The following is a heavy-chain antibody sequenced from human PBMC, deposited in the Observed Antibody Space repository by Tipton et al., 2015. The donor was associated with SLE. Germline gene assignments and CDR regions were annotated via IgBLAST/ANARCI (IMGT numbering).Heavy chain of an antibody. CDR1: GFTFTSLG. CDR3: AKDPADSSGWLDWFDP. V-gene: IGHV3-30*18. J-gene: IGHJ5*02. CDR2: ISYDGSYK. D-gene: IGHD6-19*01. Sequence: SLRLSCAASGFTFTSLGMHWVRQPPGKGLEWVTVISYDGSYKYYADSVKGRFTISRDNSKNTLYLQMNSLRAEDTAVYYCAKDPADSSGWLDWFDPWGQGTLVTVSS.